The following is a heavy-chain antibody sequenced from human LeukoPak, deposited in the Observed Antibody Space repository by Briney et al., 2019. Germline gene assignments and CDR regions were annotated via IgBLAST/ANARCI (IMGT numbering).Heavy chain of an antibody. V-gene: IGHV4-39*01. Sequence: SETLSLTCTVSGGSISSSSYYWGWIRRPPGKGLEWIGSIYYSGSTYYNPSLKSRVTISVDTSKNQFSLKLSSVTAADTAVYYCATLSSGCYWGQGTLVTVSS. D-gene: IGHD6-19*01. CDR3: ATLSSGCY. CDR2: IYYSGST. J-gene: IGHJ4*02. CDR1: GGSISSSSYY.